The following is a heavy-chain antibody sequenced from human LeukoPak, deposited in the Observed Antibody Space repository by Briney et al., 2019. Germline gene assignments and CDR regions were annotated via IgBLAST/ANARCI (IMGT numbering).Heavy chain of an antibody. J-gene: IGHJ5*02. CDR1: GGSISSYY. CDR2: IYYSGST. D-gene: IGHD3-10*01. V-gene: IGHV4-59*12. Sequence: SETLSLTCTVSGGSISSYYWSWIRQPPGKGLEWIGYIYYSGSTNYNPSLKSRVTISVDTSKNQFSLKLSSVTAADTAVYYCARDSAGIGRGVDPWGQGTLVTVSS. CDR3: ARDSAGIGRGVDP.